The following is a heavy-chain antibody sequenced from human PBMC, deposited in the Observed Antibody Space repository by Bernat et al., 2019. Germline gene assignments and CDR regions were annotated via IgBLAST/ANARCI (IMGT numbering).Heavy chain of an antibody. CDR1: GYTFTSYG. J-gene: IGHJ3*02. CDR3: ARDQPPGYCSSTSCYAWPAFDI. D-gene: IGHD2-2*01. CDR2: ISAYNGNT. V-gene: IGHV1-18*01. Sequence: QVQLVQSGAEVKKPWASVKVSCKASGYTFTSYGISWVRQAPGQGLEWMGWISAYNGNTNYAQKLQGRVTMTTDTSTSTAYMELRSLRSDDTAVYYCARDQPPGYCSSTSCYAWPAFDIWGQGTMVTVSS.